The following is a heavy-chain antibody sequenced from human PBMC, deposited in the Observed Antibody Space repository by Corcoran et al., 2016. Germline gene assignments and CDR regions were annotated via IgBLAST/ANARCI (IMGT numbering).Heavy chain of an antibody. D-gene: IGHD2-2*01. Sequence: QVQLVQSGAEVKKPGSSVKVSCKASGGTFSSYAISWVRQAPGQGLEWMGGIIPIFGTANYAQKFQGRVTITADESTGTAYMELTSLRSEDTAVYYCASSRTTRWAPNWFDPWGQGTLVTVSS. CDR1: GGTFSSYA. J-gene: IGHJ5*02. V-gene: IGHV1-69*01. CDR3: ASSRTTRWAPNWFDP. CDR2: IIPIFGTA.